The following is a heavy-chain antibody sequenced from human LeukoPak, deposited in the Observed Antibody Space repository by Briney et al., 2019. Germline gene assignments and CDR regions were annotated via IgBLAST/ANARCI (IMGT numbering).Heavy chain of an antibody. J-gene: IGHJ4*02. D-gene: IGHD6-13*01. V-gene: IGHV3-74*01. CDR2: IFGDGSST. CDR3: TRGRIASSYYYFDY. CDR1: GFTFNAYX. Sequence: GGSLRLSCAASGFTFNAYXXHWXXQAPGXXLXWVXXIFGDGSSTTYADSVKGRFTISRDNAKNTLYLQMNSLRAEDTAVYYCTRGRIASSYYYFDYWGQGTLVTVSS.